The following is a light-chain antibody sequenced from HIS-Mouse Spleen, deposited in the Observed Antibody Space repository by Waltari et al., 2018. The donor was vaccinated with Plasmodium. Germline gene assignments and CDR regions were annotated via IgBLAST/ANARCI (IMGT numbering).Light chain of an antibody. V-gene: IGKV1-27*01. CDR3: QKYNSAPWT. CDR1: QGIRNY. Sequence: DIQMTQSPSSLSASVGARVTITCRASQGIRNYLAWYQQKPGKVPKLLIYAASTLQSGVPVRFSGSGSGTDFTLTISSLQPEDVATYYCQKYNSAPWTFGQGTKVEIK. J-gene: IGKJ1*01. CDR2: AAS.